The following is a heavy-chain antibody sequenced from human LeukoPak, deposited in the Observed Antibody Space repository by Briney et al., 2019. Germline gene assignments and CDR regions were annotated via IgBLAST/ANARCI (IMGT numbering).Heavy chain of an antibody. D-gene: IGHD3-3*01. J-gene: IGHJ6*02. CDR2: IYTSGST. V-gene: IGHV4-4*07. CDR3: ARHHPLPYYDFWSGYFFGGMDV. CDR1: GGSISSYY. Sequence: SETLSLTCTVSGGSISSYYWSWIRQPAGKGLEWIGRIYTSGSTNYNPSLKSRVTISVDTSKNQFSLKLSSVTAADTAVYYCARHHPLPYYDFWSGYFFGGMDVWGQGTTVTVSS.